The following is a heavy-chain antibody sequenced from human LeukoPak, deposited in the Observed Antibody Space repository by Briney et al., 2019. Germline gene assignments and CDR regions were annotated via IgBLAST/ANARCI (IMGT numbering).Heavy chain of an antibody. Sequence: GGSLRLSCAASGFTFSSYGMHWVRQAPGKGLEWVAVISYDGSNKYYADSVKGRFTISRDNSKNTLYLQMNSLRAEDTAVYYCARGGYSGYDYAHYWGQGTLVTVSS. CDR1: GFTFSSYG. J-gene: IGHJ4*02. D-gene: IGHD5-12*01. CDR2: ISYDGSNK. V-gene: IGHV3-30*05. CDR3: ARGGYSGYDYAHY.